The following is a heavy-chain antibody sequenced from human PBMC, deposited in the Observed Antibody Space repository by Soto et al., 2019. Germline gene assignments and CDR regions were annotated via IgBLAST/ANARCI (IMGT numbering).Heavy chain of an antibody. CDR1: GGSISSGC. CDR2: VYYSGST. V-gene: IGHV4-59*01. CDR3: ARGYYDSSGKYNNFDI. Sequence: SETLSLTCTVSGGSISSGCCSWIRQSPVKGLEWIGYVYYSGSTNYNPSLKSRVTISVDTSKNQFSLKLSSVTAADTAVYYCARGYYDSSGKYNNFDIWGQGTMVTVSS. D-gene: IGHD3-22*01. J-gene: IGHJ3*02.